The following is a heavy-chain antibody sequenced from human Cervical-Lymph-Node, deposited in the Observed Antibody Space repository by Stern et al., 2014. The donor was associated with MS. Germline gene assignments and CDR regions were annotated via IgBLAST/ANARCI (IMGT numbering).Heavy chain of an antibody. CDR1: GGSITSYH. J-gene: IGHJ6*02. Sequence: VQLVESGPGLVKPSETLSLTCTASGGSITSYHWTWIRQPAGKGLEWVGRFYTSGSTNYNPSLKSRFTMSVDTSKNQLSLKLTSVTAADTAVYYCARGGYYESGLDVWGQGTTVTVSS. CDR3: ARGGYYESGLDV. V-gene: IGHV4-4*07. CDR2: FYTSGST. D-gene: IGHD3-22*01.